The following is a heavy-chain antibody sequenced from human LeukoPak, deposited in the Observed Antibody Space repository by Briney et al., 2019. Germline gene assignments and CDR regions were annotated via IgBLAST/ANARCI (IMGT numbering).Heavy chain of an antibody. CDR3: ARDAGNYYDSSGYYQRASSLDY. Sequence: LTGGSLRLSCAASGFTFSSYSMNWVRQAPGKGLGWVSYISSSSSTIYYADSVKGRFTISRDNAKNSLYLQMNSLRDGDTAVYYCARDAGNYYDSSGYYQRASSLDYWGQGTLVTVSS. J-gene: IGHJ4*02. CDR2: ISSSSSTI. V-gene: IGHV3-48*02. D-gene: IGHD3-22*01. CDR1: GFTFSSYS.